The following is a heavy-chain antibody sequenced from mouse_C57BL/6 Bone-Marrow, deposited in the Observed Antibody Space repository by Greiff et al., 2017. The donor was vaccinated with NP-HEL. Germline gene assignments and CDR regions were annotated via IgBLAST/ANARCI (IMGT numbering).Heavy chain of an antibody. V-gene: IGHV1-64*01. Sequence: QVQLQQPGAELVKPGAGVKLSCKASVYTFTSYWMHWVKQRPGQGLEWIGMIHPNSGSTNYNEKFKSKATLTVDKSSSTAYMQLSSLTSEDSAVYYCARWGSTVVAPGAMDYWGQGTSVTVSS. D-gene: IGHD1-1*01. CDR3: ARWGSTVVAPGAMDY. J-gene: IGHJ4*01. CDR2: IHPNSGST. CDR1: VYTFTSYW.